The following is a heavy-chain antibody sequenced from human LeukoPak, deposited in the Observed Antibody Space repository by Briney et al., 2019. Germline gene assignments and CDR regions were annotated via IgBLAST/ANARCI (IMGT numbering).Heavy chain of an antibody. Sequence: GGSLRLSCAASGFTFSSYAMSWVRQAPGKGLEWVSAISGSGGSTYYADSVKGRFTISRDNSKNTLYLQMNSPRAEDTAVYYCASATGLNYDFWSGYYSPLEYWGQGTLVTVSS. CDR3: ASATGLNYDFWSGYYSPLEY. D-gene: IGHD3-3*01. CDR1: GFTFSSYA. J-gene: IGHJ4*02. CDR2: ISGSGGST. V-gene: IGHV3-23*01.